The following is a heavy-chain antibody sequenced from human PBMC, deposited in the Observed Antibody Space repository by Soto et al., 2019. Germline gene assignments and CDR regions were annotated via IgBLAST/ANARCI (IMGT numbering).Heavy chain of an antibody. CDR3: AREVQVHTPAFVY. Sequence: QVQLVQSGAEMKKPGSSVKVSCQSSGGTFNTYAMNWVRQAPGQGTEWMGDISPMFGAANYAPKFQGRVTITADESTGTSYMQLSSLTSEDTALYFCAREVQVHTPAFVYWGQGTLVTGSS. CDR2: ISPMFGAA. J-gene: IGHJ4*02. CDR1: GGTFNTYA. V-gene: IGHV1-69*19. D-gene: IGHD3-10*01.